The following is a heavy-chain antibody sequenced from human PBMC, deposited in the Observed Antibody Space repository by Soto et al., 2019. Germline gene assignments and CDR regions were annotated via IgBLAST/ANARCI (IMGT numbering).Heavy chain of an antibody. CDR3: ARHRARNWFDP. V-gene: IGHV4-30-2*01. CDR1: GGSISSGGYS. J-gene: IGHJ5*02. Sequence: SETLSLTCAVSGGSISSGGYSWTWIRQPPGRGLEWIGYFSHGGDTYYNPSLKSRVTISVDRSKNQFPLKLSSVTAADTAVFYCARHRARNWFDPWGQGTLVTVSS. CDR2: FSHGGDT. D-gene: IGHD6-6*01.